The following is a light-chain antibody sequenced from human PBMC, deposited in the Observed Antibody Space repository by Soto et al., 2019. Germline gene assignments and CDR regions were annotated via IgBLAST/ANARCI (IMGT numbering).Light chain of an antibody. CDR2: AAS. J-gene: IGKJ1*01. Sequence: DIQMTQSPSSLSVSVGDRVTITCRASQDIGSSLGWFQQKPGKAPKYLIYAASTLQVGVPSRFSRRGSGTDFILTISSLQPEDVATYSCQQYNSYPRTFGQGTKVEIK. CDR1: QDIGSS. V-gene: IGKV1-16*01. CDR3: QQYNSYPRT.